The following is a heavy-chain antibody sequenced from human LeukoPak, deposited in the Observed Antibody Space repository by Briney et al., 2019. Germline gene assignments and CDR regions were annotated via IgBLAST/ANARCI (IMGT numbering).Heavy chain of an antibody. CDR2: IYYSGST. CDR1: GGSISSGDYY. J-gene: IGHJ5*02. Sequence: SETLSLTCTVSGGSISSGDYYWSWIRQHPGKGLEWIVYIYYSGSTYYNPSLKSRVTISVDTSKNQFSLNLSSVTAADTAVYYCARVARYSSSWYWFDPWGQGTLVTVSS. V-gene: IGHV4-31*03. D-gene: IGHD6-13*01. CDR3: ARVARYSSSWYWFDP.